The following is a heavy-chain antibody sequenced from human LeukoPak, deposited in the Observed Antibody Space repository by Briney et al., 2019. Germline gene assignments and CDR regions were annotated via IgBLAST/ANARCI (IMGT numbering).Heavy chain of an antibody. CDR2: ISLSGYT. CDR3: SRESGPYSPFGH. Sequence: SETLSLTCGVSGGSITTTNYLSWVRQSPGRGLEWIGEISLSGYTGFNPSLRGRVTMSLDESKNHLSFTLTSVTAADTAIYYCSRESGPYSPFGHWGQGILVTVTT. V-gene: IGHV4-4*02. D-gene: IGHD1-26*01. CDR1: GGSITTTNY. J-gene: IGHJ4*02.